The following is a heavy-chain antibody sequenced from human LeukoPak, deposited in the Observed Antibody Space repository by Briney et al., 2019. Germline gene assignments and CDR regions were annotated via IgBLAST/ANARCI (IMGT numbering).Heavy chain of an antibody. Sequence: SETLSLTCAVYGGSFSGYYWSWIRQPPGKGLEWIGEINHSGSTNYNPSLKSRVTISIDTSKNQFSLKLSSVTAADTALYYCARGPGNWYYYWGQGALVTVSS. CDR3: ARGPGNWYYY. V-gene: IGHV4-34*01. D-gene: IGHD6-13*01. J-gene: IGHJ4*02. CDR1: GGSFSGYY. CDR2: INHSGST.